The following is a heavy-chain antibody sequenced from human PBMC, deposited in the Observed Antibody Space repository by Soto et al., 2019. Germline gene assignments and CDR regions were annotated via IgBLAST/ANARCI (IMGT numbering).Heavy chain of an antibody. D-gene: IGHD3-3*01. CDR3: ARDWGIRFLEWFPDY. CDR1: GYTFTSYG. CDR2: ISAYNGNT. J-gene: IGHJ4*02. V-gene: IGHV1-18*01. Sequence: ASVKVSCKASGYTFTSYGISWVRQAPGQGLEWMGWISAYNGNTNYAQKLQGRVTMTTDTSTSTAYMELRSLRSDDTALYYCARDWGIRFLEWFPDYWGQGTPVTVSS.